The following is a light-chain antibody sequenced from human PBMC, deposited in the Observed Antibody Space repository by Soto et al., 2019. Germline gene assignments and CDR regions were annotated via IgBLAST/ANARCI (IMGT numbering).Light chain of an antibody. CDR1: SSDVGGYNY. CDR2: DVS. Sequence: QSVLSQPAFLSGSSRQSITICCTGTSSDVGGYNYVSWYQQHPGKAPKFMIYDVSNRPSGVSNRFSGSKSGNTASLTISGLQAEDEADYYCSSYTTSNTRQIVFGTGT. V-gene: IGLV2-14*01. CDR3: SSYTTSNTRQIV. J-gene: IGLJ1*01.